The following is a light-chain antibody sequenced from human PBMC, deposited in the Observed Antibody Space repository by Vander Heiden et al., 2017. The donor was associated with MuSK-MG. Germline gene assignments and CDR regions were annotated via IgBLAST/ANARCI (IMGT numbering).Light chain of an antibody. J-gene: IGLJ2*01. Sequence: QSALTQPPSASVSPGQSVTISCPGTSSDVGVYNHVSWHQQHQGDDPNLIMVEVTKRPSGVPDRGSASKSGKNASTHTSGLQAENDADEYCRQSAGISNVVFGTGTKLTVL. CDR3: RQSAGISNVV. CDR2: EVT. V-gene: IGLV2-8*01. CDR1: SSDVGVYNH.